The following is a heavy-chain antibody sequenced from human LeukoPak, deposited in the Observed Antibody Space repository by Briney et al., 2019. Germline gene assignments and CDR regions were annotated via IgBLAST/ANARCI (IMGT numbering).Heavy chain of an antibody. CDR2: ISGSDGST. Sequence: GGPLRLSCAASGFTFRIYAMSWVRQAPGKGLEWVSTISGSDGSTNYADSVKGRFSISRDNSKNTLYLQMKSLRAEDTAVYYCAKELYGWYYDYWGQGTLVTVSS. CDR3: AKELYGWYYDY. V-gene: IGHV3-23*01. D-gene: IGHD6-19*01. CDR1: GFTFRIYA. J-gene: IGHJ4*02.